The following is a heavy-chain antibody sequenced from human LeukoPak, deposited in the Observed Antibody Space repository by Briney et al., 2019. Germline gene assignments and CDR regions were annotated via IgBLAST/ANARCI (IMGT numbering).Heavy chain of an antibody. V-gene: IGHV3-23*01. CDR2: ISGSGGST. J-gene: IGHJ5*02. CDR1: GFTFSSYG. Sequence: GGTLRLSCAASGFTFSSYGMSWVRQAPGKGLEWVSAISGSGGSTYYADSVKGRFTISRDNAKNTLYLQMNSLRAEDTAVYYCARDLLPGGEQQLVPNWFDPWGQGTLVTVSS. D-gene: IGHD6-13*01. CDR3: ARDLLPGGEQQLVPNWFDP.